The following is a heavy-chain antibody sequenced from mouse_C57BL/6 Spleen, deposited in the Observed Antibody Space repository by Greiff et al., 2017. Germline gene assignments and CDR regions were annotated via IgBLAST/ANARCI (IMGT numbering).Heavy chain of an antibody. V-gene: IGHV1-7*01. D-gene: IGHD2-12*01. CDR2: INPSSGYT. CDR1: GYTFTSYW. CDR3: ARGSYSVDY. J-gene: IGHJ2*01. Sequence: VKLQESGAELAKPGASVKLSCKASGYTFTSYWMHWVKQRPGQGLEWIGYINPSSGYTTYNQKFKDKATLTADKSSSTAYLQLGNVTDEDSAVYYCARGSYSVDYWGQGTTLTVSS.